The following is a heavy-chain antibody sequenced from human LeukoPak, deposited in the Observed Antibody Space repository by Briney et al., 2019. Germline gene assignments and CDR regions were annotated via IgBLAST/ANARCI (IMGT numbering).Heavy chain of an antibody. D-gene: IGHD2-15*01. Sequence: PGGSLRVSCAASGITFGNNWMHWVRQGPGKGLVWISRINSDGGGAIYADSVKGRFTISRDNSKNTLYLQMNSLRAEDTAVYYCAKGGGYCSGGSCYSLYWGQGTLVTVSS. J-gene: IGHJ4*02. V-gene: IGHV3-74*01. CDR2: INSDGGGA. CDR3: AKGGGYCSGGSCYSLY. CDR1: GITFGNNW.